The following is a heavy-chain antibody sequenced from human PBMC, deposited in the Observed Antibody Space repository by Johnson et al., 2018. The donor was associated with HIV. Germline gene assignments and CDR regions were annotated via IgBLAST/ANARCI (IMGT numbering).Heavy chain of an antibody. CDR3: ARGDDSSAWGAFDI. V-gene: IGHV3-30*19. CDR1: GFTFSSYG. D-gene: IGHD3-22*01. CDR2: ISYDGSNK. Sequence: VQLVESGGGVVQPGGSLRLSCAASGFTFSSYGMHWVRQAPGTGLEWVAVISYDGSNKYYADSVKGRFTISRDNSKNTLYLQINSLRAEDTAVYYCARGDDSSAWGAFDIWGQGTMVTVSS. J-gene: IGHJ3*02.